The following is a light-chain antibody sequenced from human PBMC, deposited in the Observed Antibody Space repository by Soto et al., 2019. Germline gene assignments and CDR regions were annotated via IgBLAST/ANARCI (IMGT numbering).Light chain of an antibody. Sequence: QSVLAQPPSAAGSPGQSVTISCTGTSSDVGDNYVSWYQQQLGKAPKLIIYEVTLRPSGVPDRFSGSKSGNTASLTVSGLQADDEADYYCSAYAGSNTFVFGTGTKVTVL. CDR1: SSDVGDNY. J-gene: IGLJ1*01. V-gene: IGLV2-8*01. CDR2: EVT. CDR3: SAYAGSNTFV.